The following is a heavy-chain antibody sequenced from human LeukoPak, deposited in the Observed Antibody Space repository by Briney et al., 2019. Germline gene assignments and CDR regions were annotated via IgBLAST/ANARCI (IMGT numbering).Heavy chain of an antibody. D-gene: IGHD1-7*01. CDR1: GGTFSSYA. V-gene: IGHV1-69*05. CDR2: IIPIFGTA. CDR3: ASSGLLELQAFDY. J-gene: IGHJ4*02. Sequence: GASVKVSCKASGGTFSSYAISWVRQAPGQGLEWMGRIIPIFGTANYAQKFQGRVTITTDESTSTAYMELSSLRSEDTAVYYCASSGLLELQAFDYWGQGTLVTVTS.